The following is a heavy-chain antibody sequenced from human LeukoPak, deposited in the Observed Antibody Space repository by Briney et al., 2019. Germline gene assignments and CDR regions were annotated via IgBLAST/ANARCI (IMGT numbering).Heavy chain of an antibody. CDR2: ISYDGSNK. Sequence: GRSLRLSCAASGFTFSSYGMHWVRQAPGKGLEWVAVISYDGSNKYYADSVKGRFTISRDNSKNTLYLQMNSLRAEDTAVYYCARSTMVRGVIFSYWGQGTLVTVSS. V-gene: IGHV3-30*03. CDR3: ARSTMVRGVIFSY. D-gene: IGHD3-10*01. CDR1: GFTFSSYG. J-gene: IGHJ4*02.